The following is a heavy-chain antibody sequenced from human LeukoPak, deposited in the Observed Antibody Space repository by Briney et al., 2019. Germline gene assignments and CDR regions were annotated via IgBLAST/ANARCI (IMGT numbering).Heavy chain of an antibody. Sequence: SETLSLTCAVSGYSISSGYYWGWIRQPPGKGLEWIGSIYHSGSTYYNPSLKSRVTISVDTPKNQFSLKLSSVTAADTAVYYCARVGATTTWFDPWGQGTLVTVSS. CDR3: ARVGATTTWFDP. CDR1: GYSISSGYY. D-gene: IGHD1-26*01. CDR2: IYHSGST. J-gene: IGHJ5*02. V-gene: IGHV4-38-2*01.